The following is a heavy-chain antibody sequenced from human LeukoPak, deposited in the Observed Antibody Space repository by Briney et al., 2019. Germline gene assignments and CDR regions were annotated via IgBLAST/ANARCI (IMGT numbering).Heavy chain of an antibody. CDR2: ITGGGGGT. Sequence: GGSLRLSCAASGFTFKDYAMNWVRQAPGKGLEWVSVITGGGGGTYYADSVKGRFTISRDNSKNSLYLQMNSLRTEDTALYYCAKDLYGDYVSDIWGQGTLVTVSS. D-gene: IGHD4-17*01. J-gene: IGHJ4*02. V-gene: IGHV3-43*02. CDR1: GFTFKDYA. CDR3: AKDLYGDYVSDI.